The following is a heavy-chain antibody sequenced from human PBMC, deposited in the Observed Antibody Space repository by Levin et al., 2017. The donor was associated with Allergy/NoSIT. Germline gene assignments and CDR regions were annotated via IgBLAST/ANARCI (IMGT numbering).Heavy chain of an antibody. D-gene: IGHD1-14*01. Sequence: GESLKISCAASGFTFTDHHMRWIRQAPGKGLEWVGYITSGGDTMHYADSVKGRFTISRDNAEKSVYLQMDSLRAEDTAVYYCAREGPPGDSSFDHWGQGTLVTVSS. CDR1: GFTFTDHH. V-gene: IGHV3-11*01. CDR3: AREGPPGDSSFDH. CDR2: ITSGGDTM. J-gene: IGHJ4*02.